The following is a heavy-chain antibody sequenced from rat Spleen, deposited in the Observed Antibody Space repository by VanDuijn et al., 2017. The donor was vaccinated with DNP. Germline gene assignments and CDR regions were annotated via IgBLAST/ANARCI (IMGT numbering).Heavy chain of an antibody. D-gene: IGHD1-1*01. Sequence: EVQLLESGGDLVQPGGSLRLSCIASGFTFNNFWMTWVRQAPGKGLEWVASITSAASSPSYADSVKGRFTISRDNAANTLYLQMNSLRSEDTATYFCARHVIMTTVVTDYFDCWGQGVLVTVSS. CDR2: ITSAASSP. J-gene: IGHJ2*01. CDR3: ARHVIMTTVVTDYFDC. CDR1: GFTFNNFW. V-gene: IGHV5-31*01.